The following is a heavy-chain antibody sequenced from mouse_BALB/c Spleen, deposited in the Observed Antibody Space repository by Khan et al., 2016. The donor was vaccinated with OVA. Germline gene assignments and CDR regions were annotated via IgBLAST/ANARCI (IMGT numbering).Heavy chain of an antibody. CDR1: GFTFSTYG. V-gene: IGHV5-17*02. D-gene: IGHD1-1*01. Sequence: EVELVESGGGLVQPGGSRKLSCAASGFTFSTYGMHWVRQAPEKGLEWVAYISGDSSTVYYADTVKGRFTISRGNPKNTLFLQMTSLMSEDTARYYCATSYFYGYYFDYWGPGTTLTVSS. CDR3: ATSYFYGYYFDY. J-gene: IGHJ2*01. CDR2: ISGDSSTV.